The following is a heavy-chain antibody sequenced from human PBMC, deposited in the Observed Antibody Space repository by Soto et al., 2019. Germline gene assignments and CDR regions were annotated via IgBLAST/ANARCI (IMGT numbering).Heavy chain of an antibody. CDR3: AKDLDTTVTTAYFDY. CDR1: GFSFSSYA. CDR2: ISGSGGST. Sequence: GGSLRLSCAASGFSFSSYAMSWVRQAPGKGLVWVSAISGSGGSTYYADSVKGRFTISRDNSKNTLYLQMNSLRAEDTAVYYCAKDLDTTVTTAYFDYWGQGTLVTVSS. J-gene: IGHJ4*02. D-gene: IGHD4-17*01. V-gene: IGHV3-23*01.